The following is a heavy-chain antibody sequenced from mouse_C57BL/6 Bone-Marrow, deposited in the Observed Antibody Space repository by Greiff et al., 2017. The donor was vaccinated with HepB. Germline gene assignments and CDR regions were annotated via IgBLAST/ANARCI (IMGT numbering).Heavy chain of an antibody. Sequence: VQVVESGAELVMPGASVKLSCKASGYTFTSYWMHWVKQRPGQGLEWIGEIDPSDSYTNYNQKFKGKSTLTVDKSSSKAYMQLSSLTSEDSAVYYCARRDFYAMDYWGQGTSVTVSS. CDR1: GYTFTSYW. CDR2: IDPSDSYT. J-gene: IGHJ4*01. V-gene: IGHV1-69*01. CDR3: ARRDFYAMDY.